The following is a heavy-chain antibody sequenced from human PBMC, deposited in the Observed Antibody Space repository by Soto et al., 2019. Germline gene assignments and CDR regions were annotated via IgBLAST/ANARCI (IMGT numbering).Heavy chain of an antibody. Sequence: GGTLRLSCAASGFTFSVHSMNWVRRAPGKGLEWVSYISSTSSARYYADSVRGRFTISRDNVKYSLYLQMNSLTDEDTAVYYCARHSDINYGMDVWGQGTTVPVSS. CDR1: GFTFSVHS. D-gene: IGHD3-9*01. CDR2: ISSTSSAR. V-gene: IGHV3-48*02. J-gene: IGHJ6*01. CDR3: ARHSDINYGMDV.